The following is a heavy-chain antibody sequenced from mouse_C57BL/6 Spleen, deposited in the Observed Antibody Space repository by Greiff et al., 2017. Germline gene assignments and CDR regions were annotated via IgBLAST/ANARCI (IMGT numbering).Heavy chain of an antibody. CDR1: GYTFTSYW. Sequence: EVQVVESGTVLARPGASVKMSCKTSGYTFTSYWMHWVKQRPGQGLEWIGAIYPGNSDTSYNQKFKGKAKLTAVTSASTAYMELSSLTNEDAAVYYCTLYDYDEGFAFWGQGILVTVSA. CDR3: TLYDYDEGFAF. J-gene: IGHJ3*01. D-gene: IGHD2-4*01. CDR2: IYPGNSDT. V-gene: IGHV1-5*01.